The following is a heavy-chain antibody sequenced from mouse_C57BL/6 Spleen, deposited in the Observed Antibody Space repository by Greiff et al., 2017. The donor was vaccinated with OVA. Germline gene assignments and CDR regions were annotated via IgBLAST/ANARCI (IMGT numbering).Heavy chain of an antibody. Sequence: VKLQESGPGLVQPSQSLSITCTVSGFSLTSYGVHWVRQPPGKGLEWLGVIWSGGSTDYNAAFISRLSISKDNSKSQVFFKMNSLQADDTAIYYCAKNYGSSFYAMDYWGQGTSVTVSS. V-gene: IGHV2-4*01. D-gene: IGHD1-1*01. J-gene: IGHJ4*01. CDR1: GFSLTSYG. CDR3: AKNYGSSFYAMDY. CDR2: IWSGGST.